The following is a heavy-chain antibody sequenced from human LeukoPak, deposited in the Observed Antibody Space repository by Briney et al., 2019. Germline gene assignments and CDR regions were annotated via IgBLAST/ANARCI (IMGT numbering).Heavy chain of an antibody. V-gene: IGHV3-23*01. J-gene: IGHJ6*02. CDR1: GFTFSSYA. CDR2: ISGSGGST. CDR3: AEDLEDSTYCMDV. D-gene: IGHD3-3*01. Sequence: GGCLRLSCAAHGFTFSSYAMSWVRQAPGKGVEWVSAISGSGGSTYYGDAVKGRFTISRDNSKNKLYLQMNSLRVENTAVYYCAEDLEDSTYCMDVWGQGTTVTVSS.